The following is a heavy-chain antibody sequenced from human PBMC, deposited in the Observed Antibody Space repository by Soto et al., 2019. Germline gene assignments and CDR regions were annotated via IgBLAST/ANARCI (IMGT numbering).Heavy chain of an antibody. CDR3: ARTPWDGYTSYYFDY. CDR2: IYHSGST. V-gene: IGHV4-4*02. J-gene: IGHJ4*02. Sequence: QVQLQESGPGLVKPSGTLSLTCAVSGGSISSSNWWSWVRQPPGKGLEWIGEIYHSGSTNYNPSLKSRVTISRDQSKNQFSLKLSSAPAADTAVYSCARTPWDGYTSYYFDYWGQGTLVTVSS. CDR1: GGSISSSNW. D-gene: IGHD2-2*01.